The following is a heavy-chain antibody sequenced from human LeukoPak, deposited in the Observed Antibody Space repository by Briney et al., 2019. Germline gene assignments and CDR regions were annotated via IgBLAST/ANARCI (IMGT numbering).Heavy chain of an antibody. CDR1: GFTFSSYA. CDR2: ISGSGGST. CDR3: AKDMGYCSSATCYGLDY. J-gene: IGHJ4*02. D-gene: IGHD2-2*01. Sequence: GGSLRLSCAASGFTFSSYAMSWVRQAPGKGLEWVSAISGSGGSTYYADSVKGRFTISRDNSKNTLYLQMNSLRAEDTAVYYCAKDMGYCSSATCYGLDYWGQGTLVTVSS. V-gene: IGHV3-23*01.